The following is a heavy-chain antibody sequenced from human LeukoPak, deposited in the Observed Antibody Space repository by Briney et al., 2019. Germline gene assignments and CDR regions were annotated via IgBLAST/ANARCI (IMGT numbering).Heavy chain of an antibody. CDR3: ARTHLAGYFDY. CDR2: IYYSGST. V-gene: IGHV4-59*08. CDR1: GGSISSYY. J-gene: IGHJ4*02. Sequence: KPSETLSLTCTVSGGSISSYYWSWIRQPPGKGLEWIGYIYYSGSTNYNPSLKSRVTISVDTSKNQFSLKLSSVTAADTAVYYCARTHLAGYFDYWGQGTLVTVFS. D-gene: IGHD6-19*01.